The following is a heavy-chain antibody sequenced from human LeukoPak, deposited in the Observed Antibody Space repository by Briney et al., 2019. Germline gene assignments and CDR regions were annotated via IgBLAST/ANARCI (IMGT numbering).Heavy chain of an antibody. CDR2: ISGSGGST. CDR1: GFTFSCYA. D-gene: IGHD3-3*01. J-gene: IGHJ4*02. Sequence: PGGSLRLSCAASGFTFSCYAMNEGRQAPGKGLEWVSAISGSGGSTYYADSVKGRFTISRDNSKNTLYLQMNSLRAEDTDVYYCAKGGLTSFGVVTLFPFDYWGQGTLVTVSS. V-gene: IGHV3-23*01. CDR3: AKGGLTSFGVVTLFPFDY.